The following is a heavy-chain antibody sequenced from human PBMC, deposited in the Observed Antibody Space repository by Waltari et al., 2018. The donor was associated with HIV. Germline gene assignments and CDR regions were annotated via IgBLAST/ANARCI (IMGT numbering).Heavy chain of an antibody. D-gene: IGHD5-18*01. CDR3: ASGFRETVMDIDF. Sequence: QVHLVQSGTEVKRPGASVTVSCRASGYSFTDFAVHWVRQVPGQSLEWMGWINAETGNTKFSHKFEDRVVFDKDTSASTVYMELRRLRSEDTAVFYCASGFRETVMDIDFWGQGTLVTVSS. CDR2: INAETGNT. J-gene: IGHJ4*02. CDR1: GYSFTDFA. V-gene: IGHV1-3*01.